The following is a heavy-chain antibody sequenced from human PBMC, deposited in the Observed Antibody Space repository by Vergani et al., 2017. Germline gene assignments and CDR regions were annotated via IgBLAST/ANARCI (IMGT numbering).Heavy chain of an antibody. J-gene: IGHJ4*02. Sequence: QVQILQSGGGVVQPGGSLRLSCTLSGFTLNTYGIHWVRQAPGKGLEWVTFIRYDGSNTYYADSVKGRFTISRDNSKNTLFLQMNSLRPEDTAVYYCARETVNGSREFDFWGQGALVTVSP. CDR1: GFTLNTYG. D-gene: IGHD2-15*01. V-gene: IGHV3-30*02. CDR2: IRYDGSNT. CDR3: ARETVNGSREFDF.